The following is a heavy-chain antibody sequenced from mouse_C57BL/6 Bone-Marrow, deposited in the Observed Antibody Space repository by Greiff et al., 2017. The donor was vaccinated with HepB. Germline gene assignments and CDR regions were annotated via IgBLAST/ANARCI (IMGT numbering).Heavy chain of an antibody. CDR1: GFSFNTYA. D-gene: IGHD2-5*01. J-gene: IGHJ4*01. Sequence: EVQLVESGGGLVQPKGSLKLSCAASGFSFNTYAMNWVRQAPGKGLEWVARIRSKSNNYATYYADSVKDRFTISRDDSESMLYLQMNNLKTEDTAMYYCVRLGAYYSNDDYAMDYWGQGTSVTVSS. V-gene: IGHV10-1*01. CDR3: VRLGAYYSNDDYAMDY. CDR2: IRSKSNNYAT.